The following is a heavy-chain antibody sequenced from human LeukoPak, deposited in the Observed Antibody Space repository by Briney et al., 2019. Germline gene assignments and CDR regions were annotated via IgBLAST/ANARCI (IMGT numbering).Heavy chain of an antibody. V-gene: IGHV3-30*18. D-gene: IGHD6-13*01. J-gene: IGHJ6*02. CDR1: GFTCSSFG. Sequence: GVSLIRSCAASGFTCSSFGMHWVRQAPGKELEWVAVISYDGSNKYYADSVKGRFTISRDNSKNTLYLQMNSLRAEDTAVYYCAKDFLRSSSWYGSSYYYYGMDVWGQGTTVTVSS. CDR2: ISYDGSNK. CDR3: AKDFLRSSSWYGSSYYYYGMDV.